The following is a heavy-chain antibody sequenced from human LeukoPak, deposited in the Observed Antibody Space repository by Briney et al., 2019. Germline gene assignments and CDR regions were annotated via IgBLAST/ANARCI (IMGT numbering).Heavy chain of an antibody. Sequence: PGGSLRLSCAASGFTFSSYWMSWVRQAPGKGLEWVANIKKGGSAKYYVDAVKGRFTISKDNAKNSLYLKMNSLRAEDTAVYYCARHVALDSAWTQLRSEYYYYGMDVWGQGTTVTVSS. CDR2: IKKGGSAK. J-gene: IGHJ6*02. CDR1: GFTFSSYW. V-gene: IGHV3-7*01. CDR3: ARHVALDSAWTQLRSEYYYYGMDV. D-gene: IGHD6-19*01.